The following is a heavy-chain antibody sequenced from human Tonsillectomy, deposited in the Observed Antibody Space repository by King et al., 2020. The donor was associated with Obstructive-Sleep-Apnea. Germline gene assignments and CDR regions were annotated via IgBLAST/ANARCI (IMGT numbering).Heavy chain of an antibody. CDR2: INHSGST. CDR3: ARRGGYSSPLY. Sequence: VQLQQWGAGLLKPSETLSLTCGVYGGSFSGYYWSWIRQPPGKGLEWLGEINHSGSTNYNPSLKSRVTMSVDTSKNHFSLKLSSVTAADTAVYYCARRGGYSSPLYWGHGTLVTVSS. D-gene: IGHD6-13*01. V-gene: IGHV4-34*01. CDR1: GGSFSGYY. J-gene: IGHJ4*01.